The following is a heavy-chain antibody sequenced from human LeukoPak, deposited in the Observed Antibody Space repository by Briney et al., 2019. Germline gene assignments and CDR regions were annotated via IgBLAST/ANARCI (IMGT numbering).Heavy chain of an antibody. CDR3: ARDFSNYNFNY. J-gene: IGHJ4*02. D-gene: IGHD4-11*01. CDR2: INSDGSST. CDR1: GFTFSSYW. Sequence: GGSLRLSCAASGFTFSSYWMHWVRQAPGKGLVWVSRINSDGSSTRYADSVKGRFTISRDNAKNTLYLQMNSLRAEDTAVYYCARDFSNYNFNYWGQGTLVTVSS. V-gene: IGHV3-74*01.